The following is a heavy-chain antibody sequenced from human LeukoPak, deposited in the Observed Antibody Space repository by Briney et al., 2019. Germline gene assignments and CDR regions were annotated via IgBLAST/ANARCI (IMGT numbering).Heavy chain of an antibody. J-gene: IGHJ4*02. CDR1: GGSISSYY. CDR3: ARGVGGYSSSWPDY. Sequence: PSETLSLTCTVSGGSISSYYWSWIRQPPGKGLEWIGYIYYSGSTNYNPSLKSRVTISVDTSKNQFSLKLSSVTAADTAVYYCARGVGGYSSSWPDYWGQGTLVTVSS. V-gene: IGHV4-59*08. D-gene: IGHD6-13*01. CDR2: IYYSGST.